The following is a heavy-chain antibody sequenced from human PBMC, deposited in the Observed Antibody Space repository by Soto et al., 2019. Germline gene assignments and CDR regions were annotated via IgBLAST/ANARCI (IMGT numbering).Heavy chain of an antibody. CDR3: ARDQNRITGTTTLGWFDP. J-gene: IGHJ5*02. CDR1: GGSISSSNW. Sequence: SETLSLTCAVSGGSISSSNWWSWVRQPPGKGLEWIGEIYHSGSTNYNPSLKSRVTISVDKSKNQFSLKLSSVTAADTAVYYCARDQNRITGTTTLGWFDPWGQGTLVTVSS. D-gene: IGHD1-7*01. V-gene: IGHV4-4*02. CDR2: IYHSGST.